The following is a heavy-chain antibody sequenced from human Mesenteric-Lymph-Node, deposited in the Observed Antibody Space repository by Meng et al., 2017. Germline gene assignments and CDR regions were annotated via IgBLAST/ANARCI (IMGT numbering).Heavy chain of an antibody. V-gene: IGHV3-33*01. Sequence: GGSLRLSCAASGFTFSSYGMHWVRQAPGKGLEWVAVIWYDGSNKYYADSVKGRFTISRDNSKNTLYLQMNSLRAEDTAVYYCARDPSGYSSGIAGCYYYYGMDVWGQGTTVTVSS. D-gene: IGHD6-19*01. CDR2: IWYDGSNK. J-gene: IGHJ6*02. CDR1: GFTFSSYG. CDR3: ARDPSGYSSGIAGCYYYYGMDV.